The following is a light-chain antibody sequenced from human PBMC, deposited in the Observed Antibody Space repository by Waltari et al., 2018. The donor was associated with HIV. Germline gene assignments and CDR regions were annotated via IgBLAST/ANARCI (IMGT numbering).Light chain of an antibody. V-gene: IGKV3-20*01. CDR2: GAS. CDR1: QSVSSGS. Sequence: VLTQSTGTLSLSPGARAIFSCKASQSVSSGSLAWYQQNPGQAPMLLIYGASNRATGIPDRFSGSGSGTDFTLTISRLDPEDFAVYFCQQYADSPRTFGQGTKLEIK. J-gene: IGKJ1*01. CDR3: QQYADSPRT.